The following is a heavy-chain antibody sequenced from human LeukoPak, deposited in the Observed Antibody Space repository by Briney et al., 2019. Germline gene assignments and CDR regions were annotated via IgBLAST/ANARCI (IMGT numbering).Heavy chain of an antibody. J-gene: IGHJ3*02. D-gene: IGHD2-21*02. CDR3: ARRIVVVTATKNAFDI. V-gene: IGHV4-39*01. CDR2: IYYRGNT. CDR1: GGSITDTSYF. Sequence: PSETLSLTCTVSGGSITDTSYFWGWIRQPPGKGLEWIGSIYYRGNTYYSPSLKGRVTLFVDTSKNQFSLKLSSVTAADTAVYYCARRIVVVTATKNAFDIWGQGTMVTVSS.